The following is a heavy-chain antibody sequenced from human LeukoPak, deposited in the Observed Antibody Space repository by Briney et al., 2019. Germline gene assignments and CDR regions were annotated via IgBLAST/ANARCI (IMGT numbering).Heavy chain of an antibody. J-gene: IGHJ6*03. Sequence: SETLSLTCTVSDGAIAGYSWSWIRQAPGKGLEWIGYIYYSGDTNYNPSLKSRVTISVDTSKNQFSLKLTSVTAADTAVYYCARVEEGYGSGRRENYYYYYMDVWGKGTTVTISS. CDR3: ARVEEGYGSGRRENYYYYYMDV. CDR1: DGAIAGYS. D-gene: IGHD3-10*01. CDR2: IYYSGDT. V-gene: IGHV4-59*01.